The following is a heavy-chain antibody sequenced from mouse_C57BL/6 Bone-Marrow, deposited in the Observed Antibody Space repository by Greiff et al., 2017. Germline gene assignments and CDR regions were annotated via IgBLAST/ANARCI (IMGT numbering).Heavy chain of an antibody. CDR1: GYAFTNYL. Sequence: QVQLQQSGAELVRPGTSVKVSCKASGYAFTNYLIEWVKQRPGQGLEWIGVINPGSGGTNYNEKFKGKATLTADKSSSTAYMQLSSLTSKDSAVYFCARSKNWDSWFAYWGQGTLVTVSA. D-gene: IGHD4-1*01. CDR3: ARSKNWDSWFAY. J-gene: IGHJ3*01. V-gene: IGHV1-54*01. CDR2: INPGSGGT.